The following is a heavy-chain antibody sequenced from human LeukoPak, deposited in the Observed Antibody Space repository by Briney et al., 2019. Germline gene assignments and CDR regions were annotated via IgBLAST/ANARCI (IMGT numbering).Heavy chain of an antibody. CDR1: GDSISSGSYY. D-gene: IGHD1-26*01. Sequence: SQTLSLTCTVSGDSISSGSYYWSWIRQPAGKGLEWIGRIYTSGSTKYNPSLKSRVTISLDTSKSQFSLKLSSVTAADTAVYYCARDSYSGNYPNRNDAFDIWGQGTMVTVSS. V-gene: IGHV4-61*02. J-gene: IGHJ3*02. CDR2: IYTSGST. CDR3: ARDSYSGNYPNRNDAFDI.